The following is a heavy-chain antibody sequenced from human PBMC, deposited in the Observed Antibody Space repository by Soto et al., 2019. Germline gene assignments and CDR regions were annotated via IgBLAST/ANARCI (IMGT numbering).Heavy chain of an antibody. CDR3: AKDGRPAAGGVLAF. J-gene: IGHJ4*02. V-gene: IGHV3-23*01. Sequence: PGGSLRLSCAASGFTFSSSAMNGVRQAPGKGLEWVSAITGSGDTTYYADSVKGRFIISRDNSKNKVFLQRNSLGGKDPAFYFWAKDGRPAAGGVLAFWGQGPQVPVS. CDR1: GFTFSSSA. D-gene: IGHD2-8*02. CDR2: ITGSGDTT.